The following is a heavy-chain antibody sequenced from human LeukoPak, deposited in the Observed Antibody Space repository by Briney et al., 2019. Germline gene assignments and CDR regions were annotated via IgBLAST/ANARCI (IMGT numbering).Heavy chain of an antibody. V-gene: IGHV3-7*01. CDR3: VRGDFDILTRSHYDMDV. Sequence: PGGSLRLSCAASGFTFSSFWMSWVRQAPGKGLEWVANIKRDGSEKYYVDSLKGRFTISRDNAKNSLFLQMNSLRAEDTAVYYCVRGDFDILTRSHYDMDVWGQGTTVTVSS. D-gene: IGHD3-9*01. CDR1: GFTFSSFW. J-gene: IGHJ6*02. CDR2: IKRDGSEK.